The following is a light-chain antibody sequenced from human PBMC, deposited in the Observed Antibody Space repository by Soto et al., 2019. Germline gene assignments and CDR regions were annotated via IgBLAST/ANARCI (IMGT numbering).Light chain of an antibody. Sequence: QSALTQPPSASGSPGQSVTISCTGTKNDIGVYDFVSWYQHHPGKAPRLIIYEVVQRPSGVPDRFSGSKSGNTASLTVSGLQAADEADYFCKSYAGSNTYVFGSGTQAHRP. CDR3: KSYAGSNTYV. V-gene: IGLV2-8*01. CDR2: EVV. CDR1: KNDIGVYDF. J-gene: IGLJ1*01.